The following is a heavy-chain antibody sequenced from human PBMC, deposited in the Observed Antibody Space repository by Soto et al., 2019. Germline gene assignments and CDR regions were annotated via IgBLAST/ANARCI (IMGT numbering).Heavy chain of an antibody. V-gene: IGHV5-51*01. CDR3: AKVVTNSGNKY. D-gene: IGHD1-26*01. J-gene: IGHJ4*02. CDR1: GYSFTSYW. Sequence: GESLKISCKGSGYSFTSYWIGWVRQMPGKGLEWMGIIYPGDSDTRYSPSFQGQVTISRDNSKDTLYLQMNSLRAEDTAVYYCAKVVTNSGNKYWGQGILVTVSS. CDR2: IYPGDSDT.